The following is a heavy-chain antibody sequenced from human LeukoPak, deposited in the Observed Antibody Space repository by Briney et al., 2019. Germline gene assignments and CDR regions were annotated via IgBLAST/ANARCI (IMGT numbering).Heavy chain of an antibody. J-gene: IGHJ4*02. Sequence: PSETLSLTCAVYGGSFSGYYWSWIRQPPGKGLEWIGYIYYSGSTNYNPSLKSRVTISIDTSRNQFSLKLTSVTAADTAVYYCARLPSIWGQGTLVTLSS. V-gene: IGHV4-59*08. CDR2: IYYSGST. CDR3: ARLPSI. CDR1: GGSFSGYY.